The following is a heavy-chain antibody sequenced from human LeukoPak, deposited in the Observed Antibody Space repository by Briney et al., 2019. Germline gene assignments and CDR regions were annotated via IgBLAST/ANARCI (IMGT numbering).Heavy chain of an antibody. Sequence: SETLSLTCAVSGYSISSGYCWGWIRQPPGKGLEWIGSIYHSGSTYYNSSLKSRVTISVDTSKNQFPLKLSSVTAADTAVYYCARVGSASDNWFDPWGQGTLVTVSS. D-gene: IGHD3-10*01. V-gene: IGHV4-38-2*01. CDR1: GYSISSGYC. CDR2: IYHSGST. J-gene: IGHJ5*02. CDR3: ARVGSASDNWFDP.